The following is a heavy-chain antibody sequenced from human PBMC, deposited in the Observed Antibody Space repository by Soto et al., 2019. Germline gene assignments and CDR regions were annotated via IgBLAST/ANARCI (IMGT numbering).Heavy chain of an antibody. Sequence: GGSLRLSCAASGFTFSSYWMSWVRQAPGKGLEWVANIKQDGSEKYYVDSVKGRFTISRDNAKNSLYLQMNSLRAEDTAVYYCATVSGSYSTYYYYGMDVWGQGTTVTVSS. CDR1: GFTFSSYW. V-gene: IGHV3-7*01. CDR3: ATVSGSYSTYYYYGMDV. D-gene: IGHD1-26*01. CDR2: IKQDGSEK. J-gene: IGHJ6*02.